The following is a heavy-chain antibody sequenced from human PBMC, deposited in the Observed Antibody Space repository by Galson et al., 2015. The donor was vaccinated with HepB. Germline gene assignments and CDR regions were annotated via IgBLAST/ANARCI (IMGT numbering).Heavy chain of an antibody. CDR2: TRNKANSYTT. CDR1: GFTFSNHY. J-gene: IGHJ4*02. Sequence: SLRLSCAASGFTFSNHYMDWVRQAPGKGLEWVGRTRNKANSYTTEYAASVKGRFTISRDDSKNSLYLQMNSLKTEDTAVYYCAREQGTYGDYDFDYWGQGTLVTVSS. D-gene: IGHD4-17*01. V-gene: IGHV3-72*01. CDR3: AREQGTYGDYDFDY.